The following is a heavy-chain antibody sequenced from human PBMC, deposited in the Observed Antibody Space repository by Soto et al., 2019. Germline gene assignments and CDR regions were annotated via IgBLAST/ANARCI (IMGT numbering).Heavy chain of an antibody. J-gene: IGHJ6*01. CDR1: VGTFSSYT. V-gene: IGHV1-69*02. CDR3: ARVEHENYGMDL. CDR2: IIPMFDII. Sequence: QLVQSGAEVKKPGSSVKVSCKASVGTFSSYTITWVRQAPGEGLEWMGRIIPMFDIINYAQKFQGRVTITADKSTNTAYMELTSLKSDDTAVYYCARVEHENYGMDLW.